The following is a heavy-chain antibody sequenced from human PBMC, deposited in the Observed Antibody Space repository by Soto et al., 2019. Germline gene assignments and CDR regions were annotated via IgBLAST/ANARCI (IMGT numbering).Heavy chain of an antibody. Sequence: SVKGSCKASGGPLISYAIIWVRQSPGQGLEWMGGIIPIFGTANYAQKFQGRVTITADESTSTAYMELSSLRSEDTAVYYCARGAGYCSGGSCYSHYYYGMDVWGQGTTVTVSS. CDR3: ARGAGYCSGGSCYSHYYYGMDV. D-gene: IGHD2-15*01. CDR2: IIPIFGTA. J-gene: IGHJ6*02. CDR1: GGPLISYA. V-gene: IGHV1-69*01.